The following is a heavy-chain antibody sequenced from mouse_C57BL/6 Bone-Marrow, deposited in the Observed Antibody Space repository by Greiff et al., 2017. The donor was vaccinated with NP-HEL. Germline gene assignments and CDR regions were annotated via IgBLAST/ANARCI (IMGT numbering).Heavy chain of an antibody. V-gene: IGHV3-1*01. Sequence: DVKLQESGPGMVKPSQSLSLTCTVTGYSITSGYDWHWIRHFPGNKLEWMGYISYSGSTNYNPSLKSRISITHDTSKNHFFLKLNSVTTEDTATYYCAREDDVYRGFAYWGQGTLVTVSA. CDR3: AREDDVYRGFAY. D-gene: IGHD2-3*01. CDR1: GYSITSGYD. J-gene: IGHJ3*01. CDR2: ISYSGST.